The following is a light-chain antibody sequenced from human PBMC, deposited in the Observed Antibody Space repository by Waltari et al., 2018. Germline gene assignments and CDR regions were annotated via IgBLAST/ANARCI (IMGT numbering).Light chain of an antibody. V-gene: IGKV3-11*01. CDR1: QSVSGS. Sequence: EIVLTQSPATLSLSPGERATLSCRASQSVSGSLAWYQQKPGQAPRLLIYAASNRATGMPARFSGSGSGTDFTLTISSLEPEDFAVYYCLQRYNWPSFGGGTKVEIK. CDR2: AAS. J-gene: IGKJ4*01. CDR3: LQRYNWPS.